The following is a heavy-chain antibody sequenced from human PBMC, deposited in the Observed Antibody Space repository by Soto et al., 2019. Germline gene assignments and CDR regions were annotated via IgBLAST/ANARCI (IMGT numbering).Heavy chain of an antibody. Sequence: EVPLLESGGGLVQPGGSLRLSCAASGFTFFTFAMSWVRQAPGKGLEWVSVISASGGSTYYADSVKGRFTISRDNSKNTVHLQMNSLRAEDTAVYFCAKGGDGYISDYYYGMDFWGQGTTVTVSS. CDR2: ISASGGST. CDR1: GFTFFTFA. D-gene: IGHD5-12*01. V-gene: IGHV3-23*01. J-gene: IGHJ6*02. CDR3: AKGGDGYISDYYYGMDF.